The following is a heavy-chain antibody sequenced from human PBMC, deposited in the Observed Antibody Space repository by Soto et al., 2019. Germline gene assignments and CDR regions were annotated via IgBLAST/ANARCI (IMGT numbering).Heavy chain of an antibody. J-gene: IGHJ6*02. V-gene: IGHV3-43D*04. CDR3: AKDISSGWYDYGMDV. Sequence: PGGSLRLSCAASGFTFDDYAMHWVRQAPGKGLEWVSLISWDGGSTYYADSVKGRFTISRDNSKNSLYLQMNSLRAEDTALYYCAKDISSGWYDYGMDVWGQGTTVTVSS. CDR2: ISWDGGST. D-gene: IGHD6-19*01. CDR1: GFTFDDYA.